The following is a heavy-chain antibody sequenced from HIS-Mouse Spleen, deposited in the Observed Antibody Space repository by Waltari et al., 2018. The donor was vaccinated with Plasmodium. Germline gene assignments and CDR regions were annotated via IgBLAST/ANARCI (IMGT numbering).Heavy chain of an antibody. CDR1: GYTFTGYY. D-gene: IGHD6-6*01. CDR2: INPNSGGT. J-gene: IGHJ4*02. V-gene: IGHV1-2*02. Sequence: QVQLVQSGAEVKKPGASVKVSCKASGYTFTGYYMHWVRQAPGQGLEWMGWINPNSGGTNYAQKFQGRVTMTRDTSISTAYMELSRLRSDDTAVYYWVRDARGPYSIAARPGYYFDYWGQGTLVTVSS. CDR3: VRDARGPYSIAARPGYYFDY.